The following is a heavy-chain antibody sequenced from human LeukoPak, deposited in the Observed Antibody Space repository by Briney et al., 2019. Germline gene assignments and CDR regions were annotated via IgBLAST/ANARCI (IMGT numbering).Heavy chain of an antibody. Sequence: ASVKVSCKASGYTFTSYGISWVRQAPGQGLEWMGWISAYNGNTNYAQKLQGRVTMTTDTSTSTAYMELRSLRSDDTAVYYCARDKIVVVPAYAFDIWGQGTMVTVSS. CDR2: ISAYNGNT. J-gene: IGHJ3*02. D-gene: IGHD2-2*01. V-gene: IGHV1-18*01. CDR3: ARDKIVVVPAYAFDI. CDR1: GYTFTSYG.